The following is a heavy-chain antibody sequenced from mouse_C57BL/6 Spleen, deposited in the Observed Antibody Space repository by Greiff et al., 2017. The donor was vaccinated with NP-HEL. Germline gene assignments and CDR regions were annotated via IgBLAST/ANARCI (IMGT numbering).Heavy chain of an antibody. Sequence: EVQLVESEGGLVQPGSSMKLSCTASGFTFSDYYMAWVRQVPEKGLEWVANINYDGGSTYYLDSLKGRFIISRDNAKNILYLQMSSLKSEDTATYYCARVLFYYAMDYWGQGTSVTVSS. CDR2: INYDGGST. CDR1: GFTFSDYY. J-gene: IGHJ4*01. CDR3: ARVLFYYAMDY. D-gene: IGHD2-14*01. V-gene: IGHV5-16*01.